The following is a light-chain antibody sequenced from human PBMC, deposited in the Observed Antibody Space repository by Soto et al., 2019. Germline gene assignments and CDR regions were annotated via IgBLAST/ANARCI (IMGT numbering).Light chain of an antibody. CDR3: QQSYSTPFP. CDR2: DAS. Sequence: DIQMTQSPSSLSASIGDRVTITCRASQSISNDLNWYQQKPGKAPKFLIYDASNLQSGVPSRFSGSGSGTGFTLTISSLQPEDFAIYYCQQSYSTPFPFGGGTRAEIK. CDR1: QSISND. V-gene: IGKV1-39*01. J-gene: IGKJ4*01.